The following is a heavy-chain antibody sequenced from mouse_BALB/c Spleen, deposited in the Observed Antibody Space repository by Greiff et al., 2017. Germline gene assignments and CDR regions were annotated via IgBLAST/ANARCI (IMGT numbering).Heavy chain of an antibody. CDR2: IYPGGGYT. Sequence: VKLQESGAELVRPGTSVKISCKASGYTFTNYWLGWVKQRPGHGLEWIGDIYPGGGYTNYNEKFKGKATLTADTSSSTAYMQLSSLTSEDSAVYFCARSGYGIYAMDYWGQGTSVTVSS. CDR3: ARSGYGIYAMDY. D-gene: IGHD2-1*01. V-gene: IGHV1-63*02. CDR1: GYTFTNYW. J-gene: IGHJ4*01.